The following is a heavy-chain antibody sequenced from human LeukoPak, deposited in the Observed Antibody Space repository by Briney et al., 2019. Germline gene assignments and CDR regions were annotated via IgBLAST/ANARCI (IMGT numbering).Heavy chain of an antibody. V-gene: IGHV3-21*01. D-gene: IGHD3-10*01. CDR2: ISSSSCI. J-gene: IGHJ6*04. CDR3: ARDNTMVRGVIIPPYYYGMDV. Sequence: GGSLRLSCAASGFTFSSYSMNWVRQAPGKGLEWVSSISSSSCIYYADSVKGRFTISRDNAKNSLYLQMNSLRAEDTAVYYCARDNTMVRGVIIPPYYYGMDVWGKGTTVTVSS. CDR1: GFTFSSYS.